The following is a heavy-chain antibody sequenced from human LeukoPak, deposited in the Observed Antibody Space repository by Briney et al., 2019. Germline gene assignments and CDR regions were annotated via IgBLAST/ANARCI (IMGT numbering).Heavy chain of an antibody. V-gene: IGHV3-21*01. D-gene: IGHD6-25*01. Sequence: DPGGSLRLSCAASGFTFTDYSMTWVRQAPGKGLEWVSSISTVSTYKFYSDSVKGRFTISRDNAKSILYLQMSSLSAEDTAVYYCARDGSGFYLYYYMDVWGRGTPVTVSS. CDR2: ISTVSTYK. CDR3: ARDGSGFYLYYYMDV. J-gene: IGHJ6*03. CDR1: GFTFTDYS.